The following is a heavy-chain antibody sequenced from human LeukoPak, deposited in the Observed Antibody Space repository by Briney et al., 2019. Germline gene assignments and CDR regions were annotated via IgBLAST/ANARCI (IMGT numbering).Heavy chain of an antibody. CDR2: IIPILGIA. CDR3: ARDEVAVAGTKVFDY. V-gene: IGHV1-69*04. CDR1: GGTFSSYA. J-gene: IGHJ4*02. D-gene: IGHD6-19*01. Sequence: SVKVSCKASGGTFSSYAISWVRQAPGQGLEWMGRIIPILGIANYAQKFQGRVTITADKSTSTAYMELSSLRSEDTAVYYCARDEVAVAGTKVFDYWGQGTLVTVSS.